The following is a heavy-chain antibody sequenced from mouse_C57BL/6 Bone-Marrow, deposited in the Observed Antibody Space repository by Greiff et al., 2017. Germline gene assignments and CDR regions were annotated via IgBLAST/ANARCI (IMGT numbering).Heavy chain of an antibody. D-gene: IGHD4-1*01. J-gene: IGHJ2*01. Sequence: QVHVKQPGAELVKPGASVKLSCKASGYTFTSYWMHWVKQRPGQGLEWIGMIHPNSGSTNYNEKFKSKATLTVDKSSSTAYMQLSSLTSEDSAVYYCARKGTGTPFDYWGQGTTLTVSS. CDR3: ARKGTGTPFDY. V-gene: IGHV1-64*01. CDR1: GYTFTSYW. CDR2: IHPNSGST.